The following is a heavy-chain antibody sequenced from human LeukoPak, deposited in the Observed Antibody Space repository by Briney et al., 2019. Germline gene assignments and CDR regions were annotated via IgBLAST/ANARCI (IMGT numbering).Heavy chain of an antibody. CDR2: ISAGGVST. Sequence: PGGSLGPSCAASGFTFSSYAMSWVRQAPGKGLEWVSAISAGGVSTYYADSVKGRFTISRDNSKNTLYLQMNSLRAEDTAVYYCAKGAGTDRTWGQGTLVTVSS. CDR1: GFTFSSYA. V-gene: IGHV3-23*01. J-gene: IGHJ5*02. CDR3: AKGAGTDRT.